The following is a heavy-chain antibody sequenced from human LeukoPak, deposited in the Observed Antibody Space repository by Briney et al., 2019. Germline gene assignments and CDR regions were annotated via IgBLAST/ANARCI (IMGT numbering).Heavy chain of an antibody. Sequence: PSETLSLTCAVYGGSFSGYYWSWIRQPPGKGLEWIGYIYYSGSTNYNPSLKSRVTISVDTSKNQFSLKLSSVTAADTAVYYCARASRSWFDPWGQGTLVTVSS. CDR3: ARASRSWFDP. V-gene: IGHV4-59*01. CDR2: IYYSGST. J-gene: IGHJ5*02. CDR1: GGSFSGYY.